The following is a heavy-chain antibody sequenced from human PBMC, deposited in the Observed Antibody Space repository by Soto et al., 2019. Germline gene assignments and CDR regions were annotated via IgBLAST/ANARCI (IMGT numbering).Heavy chain of an antibody. V-gene: IGHV4-39*01. J-gene: IGHJ4*02. D-gene: IGHD3-22*01. Sequence: PSETLSLTCTVSGGSISSTTYYWSWVRQPPGKGLEWIGSIYYGGSAYYNPSLNSRVTISVDSSRIHFSLELISVTAADTAVYYCARQSYESSAYFDYWGPGTLVTVSS. CDR2: IYYGGSA. CDR1: GGSISSTTYY. CDR3: ARQSYESSAYFDY.